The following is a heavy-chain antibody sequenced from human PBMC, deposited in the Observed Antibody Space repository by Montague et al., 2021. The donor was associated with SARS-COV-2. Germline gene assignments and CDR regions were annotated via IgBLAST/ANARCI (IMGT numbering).Heavy chain of an antibody. J-gene: IGHJ6*02. CDR2: IDWDDDK. V-gene: IGHV2-70*01. Sequence: PAQVKPTQTFTLTCSFSGFSLSTSGMCVSWIRQPPGKALEWLAPIDWDDDKYYSTPLKTRLTISKDTSNNQVVLTMTNMDPVDTATYYCARMDILTGYYAYGMDVWGQGTTVTVSS. D-gene: IGHD3-9*01. CDR1: GFSLSTSGMC. CDR3: ARMDILTGYYAYGMDV.